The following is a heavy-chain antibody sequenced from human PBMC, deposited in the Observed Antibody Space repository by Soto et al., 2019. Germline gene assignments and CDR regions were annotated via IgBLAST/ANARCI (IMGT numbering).Heavy chain of an antibody. CDR3: TTVTTVDYYFDY. CDR2: IRKKTNSYTT. J-gene: IGHJ4*02. V-gene: IGHV3-72*01. CDR1: GLTFSDRY. D-gene: IGHD4-17*01. Sequence: PGGSLRLSCAASGLTFSDRYMDWVRQAPGKGLEWVGRIRKKTNSYTTEYAASVKGRFIISRDDSTNSLYLQMRSLKTAETAVYYCTTVTTVDYYFDYWGQGTLVTVPQ.